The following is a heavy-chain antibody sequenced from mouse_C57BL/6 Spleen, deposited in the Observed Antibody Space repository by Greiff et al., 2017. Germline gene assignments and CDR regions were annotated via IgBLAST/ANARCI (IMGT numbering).Heavy chain of an antibody. J-gene: IGHJ4*01. CDR2: IWSGGST. CDR1: GFSLTSYG. Sequence: VQLQQSGPGLVQPSQSLSITCTVSGFSLTSYGVHWVRQSPGKGLEWLGVIWSGGSTDYNAAFISRLSISKDNSKSQVFFKMNSLQADYTAIYYCARYYYGSSYAMDYWGQGTSVTVSS. CDR3: ARYYYGSSYAMDY. V-gene: IGHV2-2*01. D-gene: IGHD1-1*01.